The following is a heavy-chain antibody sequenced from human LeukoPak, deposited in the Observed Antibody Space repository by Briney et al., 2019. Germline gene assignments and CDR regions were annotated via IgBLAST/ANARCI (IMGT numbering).Heavy chain of an antibody. V-gene: IGHV3-48*03. D-gene: IGHD2-15*01. J-gene: IGHJ4*02. CDR3: ARVSLLALWY. CDR2: ISSSGTTI. CDR1: GFTFSSFE. Sequence: GGSLRLSCVASGFTFSSFEMNWVRQAPGKGLEGVSYISSSGTTIYYADSVKGRFTVSRDNAKNSLYLQMNSLRAEDTAVYYCARVSLLALWYWGQGTVVTVSS.